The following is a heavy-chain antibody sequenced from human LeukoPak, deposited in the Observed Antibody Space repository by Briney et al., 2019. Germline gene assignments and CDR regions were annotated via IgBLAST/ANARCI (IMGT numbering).Heavy chain of an antibody. D-gene: IGHD6-13*01. CDR2: ISYAGNNK. V-gene: IGHV3-30*18. CDR1: GFTFTSYA. J-gene: IGHJ3*02. Sequence: PGGSLRLSCAASGFTFTSYAMHWVRQAPGKGLDWVAVISYAGNNKYYADSVKGRFTISRDNSKNTLYLQMNSLRAEDTAVYYCAKRKAPGSHDGAFDIWGHGTMVTVSS. CDR3: AKRKAPGSHDGAFDI.